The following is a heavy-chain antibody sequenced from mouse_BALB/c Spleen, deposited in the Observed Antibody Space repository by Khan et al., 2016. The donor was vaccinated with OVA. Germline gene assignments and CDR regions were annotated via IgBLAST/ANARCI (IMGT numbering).Heavy chain of an antibody. V-gene: IGHV14-1*02. J-gene: IGHJ3*01. CDR3: ARDGCSPWFAY. CDR2: IDPENGNT. D-gene: IGHD2-3*01. Sequence: VQLKQSGAELVRPGALVNLSCKASGFNIKDYYMHWVKQRPDQGLEWIGWIDPENGNTIYDPKFQGKASITSNTSYNTAYLKLSSLSSNDTAYFDSARDGCSPWFAYWGQGTLVTVSA. CDR1: GFNIKDYY.